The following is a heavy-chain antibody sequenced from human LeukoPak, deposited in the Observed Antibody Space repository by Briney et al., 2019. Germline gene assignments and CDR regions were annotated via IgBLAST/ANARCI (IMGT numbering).Heavy chain of an antibody. CDR2: IYYSGST. D-gene: IGHD3-22*01. CDR3: VRASRYYYEDY. V-gene: IGHV4-59*01. Sequence: SETLSLTCTVSGGSISSYYWSWIRQPPGKGLEWIGYIYYSGSTNYNPSLKSRVTISVDTSKNQFSLKLSSVTAADTAVYYCVRASRYYYEDYWGQGTLVTVSS. CDR1: GGSISSYY. J-gene: IGHJ4*02.